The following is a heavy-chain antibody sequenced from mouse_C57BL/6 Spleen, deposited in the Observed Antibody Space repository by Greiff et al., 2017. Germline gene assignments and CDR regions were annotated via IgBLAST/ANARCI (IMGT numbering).Heavy chain of an antibody. CDR1: GYTFTSYD. D-gene: IGHD1-1*01. Sequence: QVQLKQSGPELVKPGASVKLSCKASGYTFTSYDINWVKQRPGQGLEWIGWIYPRDGSTKYNEKFKGKATLTVDTSSSTAYMELHSLTSEDSAVYFCARLPYYGSSHWYFDVWGTGTTVTVSS. V-gene: IGHV1-85*01. J-gene: IGHJ1*03. CDR2: IYPRDGST. CDR3: ARLPYYGSSHWYFDV.